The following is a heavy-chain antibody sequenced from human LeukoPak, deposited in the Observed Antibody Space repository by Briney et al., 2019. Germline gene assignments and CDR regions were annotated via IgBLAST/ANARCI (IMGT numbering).Heavy chain of an antibody. CDR2: IYTSGNT. D-gene: IGHD5-18*01. Sequence: SETLSLTCTVSGGSISGYYWTWIRQPAGKGLEWIGRIYTSGNTNYNPSLQSRVTMSVDTSNYQFPLKLSSVTAADTAVYYCARHRGYSYGYIDYWGQGTLVTVSS. CDR3: ARHRGYSYGYIDY. CDR1: GGSISGYY. J-gene: IGHJ4*02. V-gene: IGHV4-4*07.